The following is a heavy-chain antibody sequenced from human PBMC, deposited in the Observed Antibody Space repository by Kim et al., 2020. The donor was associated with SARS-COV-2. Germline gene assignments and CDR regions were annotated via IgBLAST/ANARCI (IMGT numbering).Heavy chain of an antibody. Sequence: ASVKVSCKASGYTFTSYGISWVRQAPGQGLEWMGWISAYNGNTNYAQKLQGRVTMTTDTSTSTAYMELRSLRSDDTAVYYCARDLGVVVAAPIPFFDYWGQGTLVTFSS. V-gene: IGHV1-18*01. J-gene: IGHJ4*02. CDR1: GYTFTSYG. D-gene: IGHD2-15*01. CDR2: ISAYNGNT. CDR3: ARDLGVVVAAPIPFFDY.